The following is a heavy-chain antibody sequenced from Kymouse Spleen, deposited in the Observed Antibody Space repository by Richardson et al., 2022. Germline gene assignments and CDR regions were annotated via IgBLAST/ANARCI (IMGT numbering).Heavy chain of an antibody. D-gene: IGHD6-19*01. Sequence: QVQLQQWGAGLLKPSETLSLTCAVYGGSFSGYYWSWIRQPPGKGLEWIGEINHSGSTNYNPSLKSRVTISVDTSKNQFSLKLSSVTAADTAVYYCARTQKWLVRWFDPWGQGTLVTVSS. CDR2: INHSGST. J-gene: IGHJ5*02. CDR3: ARTQKWLVRWFDP. V-gene: IGHV4-34*01. CDR1: GGSFSGYY.